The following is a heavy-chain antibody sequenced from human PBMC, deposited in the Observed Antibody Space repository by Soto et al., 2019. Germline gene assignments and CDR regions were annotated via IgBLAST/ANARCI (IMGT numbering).Heavy chain of an antibody. CDR1: GYTFSSYG. CDR2: FNTYNGNT. Sequence: QVQLVQSGAEVKKPGASVKVSCKASGYTFSSYGITWVRQAPGQRLEWMGWFNTYNGNTNYAQKLQGRVTMTTDTSTSTAYMELRSLRSDDTAVYYCARERSGYSYGDYWGQGALVTVSS. D-gene: IGHD5-18*01. J-gene: IGHJ4*02. CDR3: ARERSGYSYGDY. V-gene: IGHV1-18*01.